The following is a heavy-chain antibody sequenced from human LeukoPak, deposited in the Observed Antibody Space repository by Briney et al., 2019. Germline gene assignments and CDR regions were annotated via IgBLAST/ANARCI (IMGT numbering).Heavy chain of an antibody. Sequence: GGSLRLSCAASGFTFSSYWMHWVRQAPGKGLVWVSRINSDGSSTSYVDSVKGRFTISRDNAKNTLYLQMNSLRAEDTAVYYCARSFYYYGSGSHLGFIDYWGQGTLVTVSS. J-gene: IGHJ4*02. CDR1: GFTFSSYW. CDR3: ARSFYYYGSGSHLGFIDY. V-gene: IGHV3-74*01. D-gene: IGHD3-10*01. CDR2: INSDGSST.